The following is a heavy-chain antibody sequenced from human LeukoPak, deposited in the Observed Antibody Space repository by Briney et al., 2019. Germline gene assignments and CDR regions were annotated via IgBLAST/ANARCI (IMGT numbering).Heavy chain of an antibody. Sequence: ASVKVSCKASGYNFNSYGIRWVRQAPGQGLEWMGWISAYNGNTNYAQKLQDRVTMTTDTSTTTVYMELRSLRSDDTAVYYCARGHGSWYNLDYWGQGTLVTVSS. CDR1: GYNFNSYG. J-gene: IGHJ4*02. CDR2: ISAYNGNT. D-gene: IGHD6-13*01. V-gene: IGHV1-18*01. CDR3: ARGHGSWYNLDY.